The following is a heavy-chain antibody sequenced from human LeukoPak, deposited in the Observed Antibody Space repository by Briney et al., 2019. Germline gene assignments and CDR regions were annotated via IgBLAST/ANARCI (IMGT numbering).Heavy chain of an antibody. CDR3: ARDRYYGSGSYYYYYGMDV. CDR2: INHSGST. D-gene: IGHD3-10*01. CDR1: GGSFSGYY. Sequence: SETLSLTCAVYGGSFSGYYWSWIRQPPGKGLEWIGEINHSGSTNYNPSLKSRVTILVDTSKNQFSLKLSSVTAADTAVYYCARDRYYGSGSYYYYYGMDVWGQGTTVTVSS. V-gene: IGHV4-34*01. J-gene: IGHJ6*02.